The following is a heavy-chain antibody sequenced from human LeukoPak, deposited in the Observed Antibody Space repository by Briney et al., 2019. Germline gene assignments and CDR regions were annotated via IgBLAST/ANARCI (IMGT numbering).Heavy chain of an antibody. CDR2: ISYDGSNK. D-gene: IGHD6-19*01. CDR3: AGGAGIAVAGTPVPKSNWFDP. CDR1: GGTFSSYA. Sequence: SCKASGGTFSSYAMHWVRQAPGKGLERVAVISYDGSNKYYADSVKGRFTISRDNSKNTLYLQRNSLTAEAKAVYYCAGGAGIAVAGTPVPKSNWFDPWGQGTLVTVSS. V-gene: IGHV3-30*04. J-gene: IGHJ5*02.